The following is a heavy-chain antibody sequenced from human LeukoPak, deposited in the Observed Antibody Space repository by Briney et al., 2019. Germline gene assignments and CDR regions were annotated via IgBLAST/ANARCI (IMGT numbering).Heavy chain of an antibody. D-gene: IGHD3-22*01. J-gene: IGHJ3*02. CDR1: GFTFSSYA. CDR3: ARVDYYDSSGYSGSGAFDI. Sequence: PGGSLRLSCAASGFTFSSYAMSWVRQAPGKGLEWVSSISSSSSYIYYADSVKGRFTISRDNAKNSLYLQMNSLRAEDTAVYYCARVDYYDSSGYSGSGAFDIWGQGTMVTVSS. V-gene: IGHV3-21*01. CDR2: ISSSSSYI.